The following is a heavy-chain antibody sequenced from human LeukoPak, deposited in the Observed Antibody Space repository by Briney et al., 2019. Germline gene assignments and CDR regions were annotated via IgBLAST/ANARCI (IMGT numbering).Heavy chain of an antibody. CDR3: ARARYDFWSGSAEFDP. D-gene: IGHD3-3*01. J-gene: IGHJ5*02. CDR2: IYYSGST. V-gene: IGHV4-59*11. Sequence: PSETLCLTCTVSGGSISSHYWSWIRQPPGKGLEWIGYIYYSGSTNYNPSLKSRVTISVDTSKNQFSLKLSSVTAADTAVYYCARARYDFWSGSAEFDPWGQGTLVTVSS. CDR1: GGSISSHY.